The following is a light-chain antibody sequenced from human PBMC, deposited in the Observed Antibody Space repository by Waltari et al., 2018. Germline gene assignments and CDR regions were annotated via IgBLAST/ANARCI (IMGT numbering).Light chain of an antibody. V-gene: IGKV3-15*01. CDR2: GAY. CDR3: QQYNNWPGT. Sequence: EVLMTQSPATLSVSPGERATLSCRASQSVDNNLAWYQQKNGQAPRLLIYGAYTRATGVPASLRGSASGTEVTLTISNLQSADFAVYFCQQYNNWPGTFGQGTRVEI. CDR1: QSVDNN. J-gene: IGKJ1*01.